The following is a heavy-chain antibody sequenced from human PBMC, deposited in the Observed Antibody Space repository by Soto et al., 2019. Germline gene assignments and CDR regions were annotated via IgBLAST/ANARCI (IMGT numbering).Heavy chain of an antibody. D-gene: IGHD6-19*01. CDR2: MYNSGST. Sequence: QVQLRESGPGLVKPSETLSLTCTVSGGSIRSYYWSWIRQPPGKGLEWIGCMYNSGSTNYNPSLKSRVTILEDTSKNQLSLKLSSVTAADTAVYYCAAGGKWLAFEYWGQGTLATVSS. J-gene: IGHJ4*02. CDR1: GGSIRSYY. CDR3: AAGGKWLAFEY. V-gene: IGHV4-59*08.